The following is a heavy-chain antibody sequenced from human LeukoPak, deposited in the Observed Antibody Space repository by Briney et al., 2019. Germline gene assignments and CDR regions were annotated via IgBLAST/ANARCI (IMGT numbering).Heavy chain of an antibody. V-gene: IGHV1-69*01. Sequence: KVSCKASGGTFSSYAISWVRQAPGQGLEWMGGIIPIFGTANYAQKLQGRVTITAEESKSTAYMEMSSLRSEDTAVYYCARDGSGGSCYEYWGQGTLVTVSS. J-gene: IGHJ4*02. CDR3: ARDGSGGSCYEY. CDR2: IIPIFGTA. CDR1: GGTFSSYA. D-gene: IGHD2-15*01.